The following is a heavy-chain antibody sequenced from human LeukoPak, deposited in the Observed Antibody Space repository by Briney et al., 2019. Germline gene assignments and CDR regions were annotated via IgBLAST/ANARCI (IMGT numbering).Heavy chain of an antibody. D-gene: IGHD1-26*01. CDR1: GGSISSYY. V-gene: IGHV4-59*01. J-gene: IGHJ4*02. CDR2: IYYSGGT. Sequence: SETLSLTCTVSGGSISSYYWSWIRQPPGKGLEWIGYIYYSGGTNYNPSLKSRVTISVDTSKNQFSLKLSSVTAADTAVYYCARAVVGATKGGLDYWGQGTLVTVSS. CDR3: ARAVVGATKGGLDY.